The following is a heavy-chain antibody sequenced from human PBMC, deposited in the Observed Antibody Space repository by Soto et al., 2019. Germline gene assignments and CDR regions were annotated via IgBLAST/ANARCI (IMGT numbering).Heavy chain of an antibody. CDR3: ARDRWGSYSFDS. J-gene: IGHJ5*01. CDR1: GYTFTSFG. V-gene: IGHV1-18*01. CDR2: ISPESDKA. D-gene: IGHD1-26*01. Sequence: VQLVQSGAEVKKPGASVRVSCKASGYTFTSFGLSWVRQAPGQGPEWMGWISPESDKATYAHKFQGRITMTTDTSTTTAYMDLRSLRSDDTAVYYCARDRWGSYSFDSWGQGTLVTVAS.